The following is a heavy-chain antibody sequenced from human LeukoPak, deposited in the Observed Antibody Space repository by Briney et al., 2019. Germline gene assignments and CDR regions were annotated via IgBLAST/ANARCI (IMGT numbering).Heavy chain of an antibody. V-gene: IGHV3-23*01. CDR2: ISGSGGST. CDR3: AKGGRQTKSGYFDY. Sequence: GGSLRLSCAASGFTFSSYGMSWVRQAPGKGLEWVSAISGSGGSTYYADSVKGRFTISRDNSKNTLYLQMNSLRAEDTAVYYCAKGGRQTKSGYFDYWGQGTLVTVSS. D-gene: IGHD1-1*01. J-gene: IGHJ4*02. CDR1: GFTFSSYG.